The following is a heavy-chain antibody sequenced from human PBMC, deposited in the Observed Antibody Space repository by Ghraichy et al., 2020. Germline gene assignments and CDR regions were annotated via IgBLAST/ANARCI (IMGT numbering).Heavy chain of an antibody. J-gene: IGHJ4*02. CDR1: GGSISSYY. CDR3: ARDSGYSGYDEFDY. V-gene: IGHV4-59*01. Sequence: SQTLSLTCTVSGGSISSYYWSWIRQPPGKGLEWIGYIYYSWSTNYNPSLKSRVTISVDTSKNQFSLKLSSVTAADTAVYYCARDSGYSGYDEFDYWGQGTLVTVSS. D-gene: IGHD5-12*01. CDR2: IYYSWST.